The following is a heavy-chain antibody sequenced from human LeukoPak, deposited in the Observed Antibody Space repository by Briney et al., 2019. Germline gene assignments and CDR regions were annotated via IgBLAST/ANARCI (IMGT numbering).Heavy chain of an antibody. V-gene: IGHV2-5*01. J-gene: IGHJ5*02. CDR3: AHRRGYDFWSGYPGSTNWFDP. D-gene: IGHD3-3*01. CDR2: IYWNDDK. Sequence: SGPTLVNPTQTLTLTCTFSGFSLSTSGVGVGWIRQPPGKALEWLALIYWNDDKRYSPSLKSRLTITKDTSKNQVVLTMTNMDPVDTATCYCAHRRGYDFWSGYPGSTNWFDPWGQGTLVAVSS. CDR1: GFSLSTSGVG.